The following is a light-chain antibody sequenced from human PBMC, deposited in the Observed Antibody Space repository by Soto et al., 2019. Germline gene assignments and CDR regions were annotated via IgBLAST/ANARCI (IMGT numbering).Light chain of an antibody. CDR3: QQYKNYSR. CDR1: QSISNW. CDR2: EAS. V-gene: IGKV1-5*01. Sequence: DIQMAPSPSTLSSTLGDKVTITFPASQSISNWLAWYQQKPGKVPKLLIYEASILQSGVPLRFSGSGFGAEFTVAISSLQPDDFATYFCQQYKNYSRFGQGPKVDIK. J-gene: IGKJ1*01.